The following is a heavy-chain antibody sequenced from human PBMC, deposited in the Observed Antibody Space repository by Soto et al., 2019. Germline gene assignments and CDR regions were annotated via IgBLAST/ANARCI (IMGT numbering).Heavy chain of an antibody. J-gene: IGHJ4*02. Sequence: ASVKVSCKASGFTFNNYFMHWLRQAPGQGLEWLGIISPSGDATSYAEKFKGRVTVTKDTSTTTVYMGLSSLRPEDTAVYYCARDWRYSSGLDYWGQGTLVTVS. CDR3: ARDWRYSSGLDY. D-gene: IGHD6-19*01. CDR2: ISPSGDAT. CDR1: GFTFNNYF. V-gene: IGHV1-46*02.